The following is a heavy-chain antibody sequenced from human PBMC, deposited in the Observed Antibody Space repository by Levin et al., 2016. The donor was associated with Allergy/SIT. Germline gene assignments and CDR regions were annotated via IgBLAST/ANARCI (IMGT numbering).Heavy chain of an antibody. CDR1: GGSISSDY. Sequence: SETLSLTCTVSGGSISSDYWSWIRQSPGKGLEWIAYIYYTGSANYNPSLKSRVTLSVDTSKKQLSLKLNSVTAADAAVYYCARSIRRAYYHFDNWGQGTLVTVSS. D-gene: IGHD3-3*01. V-gene: IGHV4-59*01. CDR3: ARSIRRAYYHFDN. J-gene: IGHJ4*02. CDR2: IYYTGSA.